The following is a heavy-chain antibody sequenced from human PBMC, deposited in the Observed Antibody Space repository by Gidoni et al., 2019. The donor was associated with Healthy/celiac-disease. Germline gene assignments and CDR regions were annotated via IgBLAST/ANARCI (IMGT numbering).Heavy chain of an antibody. J-gene: IGHJ4*02. CDR3: AREVEVPAAISFDY. Sequence: QVQLQESGPGLVKPSQTLSLTCTVSGGSISSGSYYWSWIRQPAGKGLEWIGRIYTSGSTNYNPSLKSRVTISVDTSKNQFSLKLSSVTAADTAVYYCAREVEVPAAISFDYWGQGTLVTVSS. CDR2: IYTSGST. V-gene: IGHV4-61*02. CDR1: GGSISSGSYY. D-gene: IGHD2-2*02.